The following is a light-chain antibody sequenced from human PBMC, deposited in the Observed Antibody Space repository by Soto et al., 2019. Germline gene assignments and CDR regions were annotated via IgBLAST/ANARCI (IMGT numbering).Light chain of an antibody. Sequence: DIQMTQSPSTLSASVGDRVTITCRASQSISSWLAWYQQKPGKAPKLLIYKASSLESGVPSRFSGSGSGTEFTLTISSLQPDDFATYYCKQYNSDPYTFGQGTKVDIK. CDR3: KQYNSDPYT. CDR2: KAS. V-gene: IGKV1-5*03. CDR1: QSISSW. J-gene: IGKJ2*01.